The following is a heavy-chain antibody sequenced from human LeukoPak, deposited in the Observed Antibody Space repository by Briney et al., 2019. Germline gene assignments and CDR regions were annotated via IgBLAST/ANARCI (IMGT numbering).Heavy chain of an antibody. Sequence: SETLSLTCAVYGGSFSDYYWSWIRQPPGKGLEWIGEINHSGSTNYNPSLKSRVTISVDTSKNQFSLKLSSVTAADTAVYYCARLGGYSYGLEYYFDYWGQGTLVTVSS. CDR3: ARLGGYSYGLEYYFDY. D-gene: IGHD5-18*01. J-gene: IGHJ4*02. V-gene: IGHV4-34*01. CDR1: GGSFSDYY. CDR2: INHSGST.